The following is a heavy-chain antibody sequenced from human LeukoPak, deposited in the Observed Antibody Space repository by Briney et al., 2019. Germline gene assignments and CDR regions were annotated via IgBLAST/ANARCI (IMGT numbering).Heavy chain of an antibody. D-gene: IGHD3-16*02. Sequence: SETLSLTCTVSGGSISSGGYYWSWIRQPPGKGLEWIGYIYHSGSTYYNPSLKSRVTISVDRSKNQFSLKLSSVTAADTAVYYCARDMTLSYWGQGTLVTVSS. J-gene: IGHJ4*02. CDR3: ARDMTLSY. CDR2: IYHSGST. V-gene: IGHV4-30-2*01. CDR1: GGSISSGGYY.